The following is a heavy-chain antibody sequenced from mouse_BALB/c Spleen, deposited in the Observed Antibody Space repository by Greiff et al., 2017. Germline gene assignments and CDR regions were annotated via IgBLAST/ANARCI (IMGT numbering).Heavy chain of an antibody. CDR1: GFTFSSFG. J-gene: IGHJ3*01. CDR3: AREKRYDGTWFAY. V-gene: IGHV5-17*02. CDR2: ISSGSSTI. Sequence: EVQGVESGGGLVQPGGSRKLSCAASGFTFSSFGMHWVRQAPEKGLEWVAYISSGSSTIYYADTVKGRFTISRDNPKNTLFLQMTSLRSEDTAMYYCAREKRYDGTWFAYWGQGTLVTVSA. D-gene: IGHD2-14*01.